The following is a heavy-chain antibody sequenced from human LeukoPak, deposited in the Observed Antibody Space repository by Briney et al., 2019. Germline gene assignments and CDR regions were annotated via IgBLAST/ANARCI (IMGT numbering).Heavy chain of an antibody. Sequence: ASVKVSCKASGYTFTSYDINWVRQATGQGLEWMGWMNPNSGNTGYAQKFQGRVTMTRNTSISTAYMELSRLRPEDTAVYYCATATIFGVVIYYWGQGTLVTVSS. D-gene: IGHD3-3*01. CDR3: ATATIFGVVIYY. CDR2: MNPNSGNT. CDR1: GYTFTSYD. J-gene: IGHJ4*02. V-gene: IGHV1-8*01.